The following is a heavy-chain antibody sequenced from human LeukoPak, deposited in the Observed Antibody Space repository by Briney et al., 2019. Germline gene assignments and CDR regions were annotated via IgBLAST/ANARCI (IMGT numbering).Heavy chain of an antibody. Sequence: SETLSLTCTVSGGSISSYYWSWIRQPPGKGLKWIGYIYYSGSTNYNPSLKSRVTISVDTSKNQFSLKLSSVTAADTAVYYCARASPGYSGYDWTYYYYYMDVWGKGTTVTISS. V-gene: IGHV4-59*01. J-gene: IGHJ6*03. D-gene: IGHD5-12*01. CDR1: GGSISSYY. CDR3: ARASPGYSGYDWTYYYYYMDV. CDR2: IYYSGST.